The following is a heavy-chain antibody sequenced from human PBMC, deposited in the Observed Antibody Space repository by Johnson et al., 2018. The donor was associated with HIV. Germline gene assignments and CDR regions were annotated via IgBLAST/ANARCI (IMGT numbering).Heavy chain of an antibody. Sequence: QVQLMESGGGVVQPGRSLRLSCAASGFTFDDYGMSWVRQAPGKGLEWVAVVSPAGRDKYYGEYVKGRFTISKDNSTTTLYLQMNSLSEEDTAVYFCARERGDAFDIWGQGTMVTVSS. J-gene: IGHJ3*02. V-gene: IGHV3-30*03. CDR2: VSPAGRDK. CDR3: ARERGDAFDI. CDR1: GFTFDDYG. D-gene: IGHD3-10*01.